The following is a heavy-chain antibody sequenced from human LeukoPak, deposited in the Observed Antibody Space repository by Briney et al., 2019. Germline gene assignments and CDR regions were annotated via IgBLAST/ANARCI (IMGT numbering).Heavy chain of an antibody. V-gene: IGHV3-7*01. CDR3: ARDHSENYLEY. CDR2: IKRDGSEQ. J-gene: IGHJ4*02. D-gene: IGHD6-13*01. CDR1: GFTFSNYW. Sequence: GGSLRLSCTASGFTFSNYWVSWVRQAPGKGLEWVANIKRDGSEQWYVDSVKGRFIISRDNAKNSVYLQMSSLRADDTAIYYCARDHSENYLEYWGQGTLVTVSS.